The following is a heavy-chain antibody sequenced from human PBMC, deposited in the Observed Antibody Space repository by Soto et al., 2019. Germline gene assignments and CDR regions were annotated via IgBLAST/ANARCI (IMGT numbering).Heavy chain of an antibody. CDR2: IIPIFDSP. V-gene: IGHV1-69*06. D-gene: IGHD2-15*01. CDR1: GGSFSTYA. Sequence: QVQLVQSGAEVQKPGSSVRVSCKASGGSFSTYAFSWVRQAPGHGLEWMGGIIPIFDSPYYAQNFQGRVTIAADRSTSTVYMELSSLTPEDTAVYYCARGAECRGYCLKKFTCLDPWGQGTLVTVSS. CDR3: ARGAECRGYCLKKFTCLDP. J-gene: IGHJ5*02.